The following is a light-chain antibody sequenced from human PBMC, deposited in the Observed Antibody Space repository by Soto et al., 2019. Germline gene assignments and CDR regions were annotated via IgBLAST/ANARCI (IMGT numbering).Light chain of an antibody. J-gene: IGLJ1*01. V-gene: IGLV2-14*01. CDR2: DVS. CDR3: SSYTSTSTLV. CDR1: SSDVGGYNY. Sequence: QSALTQPASVSGSPGQSITISCTGTSSDVGGYNYVSWYQQHPGKAPKLMIYDVSNRPSGVSNRFSGSKSGNTASLTISGLQAEDDADYYCSSYTSTSTLVFATGTNVTVL.